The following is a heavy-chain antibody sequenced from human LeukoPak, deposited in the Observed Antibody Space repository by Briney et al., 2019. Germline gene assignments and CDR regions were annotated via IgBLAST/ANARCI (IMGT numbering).Heavy chain of an antibody. V-gene: IGHV3-7*01. CDR2: IKQDGSEK. D-gene: IGHD6-25*01. J-gene: IGHJ6*03. CDR3: AREGSAIERRLGGSSGFHYHYYMDV. CDR1: GFTFSSYW. Sequence: GGSLRLSCAASGFTFSSYWMSWVRQAPGKGLEWVANIKQDGSEKYYVDSVKGRFTISRDNAKNSLYLQMNSLRAEDTAVYYCAREGSAIERRLGGSSGFHYHYYMDVWGKGTTVTVSS.